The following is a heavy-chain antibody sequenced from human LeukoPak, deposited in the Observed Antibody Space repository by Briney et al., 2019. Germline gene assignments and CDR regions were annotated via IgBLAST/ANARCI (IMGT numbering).Heavy chain of an antibody. Sequence: GGSLRLSCAASGFTFSSYNMNWVRQAPGKGLEWVSYISSTTGAIYYADSVKGRFTISRDNAKNTLYLQMNSLRAEDTAVYYCARAVRYYDSSGYYPIYYYYYMDVWGKGTTVTISS. D-gene: IGHD3-22*01. CDR2: ISSTTGAI. V-gene: IGHV3-48*04. CDR1: GFTFSSYN. CDR3: ARAVRYYDSSGYYPIYYYYYMDV. J-gene: IGHJ6*03.